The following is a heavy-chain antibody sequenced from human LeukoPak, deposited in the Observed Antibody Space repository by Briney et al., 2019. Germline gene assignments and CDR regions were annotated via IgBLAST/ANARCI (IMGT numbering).Heavy chain of an antibody. Sequence: PGGSLRLSCAASGFTFSSYAMSWVRQAPGKGLKWVSAISGSGGSTYYADSVKGRFTTSRDNSKNTLYLQMNSLRAEDTAVYYCAKVVVGATVVTRDFDYWGQGTLVTVSS. J-gene: IGHJ4*02. CDR2: ISGSGGST. CDR1: GFTFSSYA. V-gene: IGHV3-23*01. CDR3: AKVVVGATVVTRDFDY. D-gene: IGHD4-23*01.